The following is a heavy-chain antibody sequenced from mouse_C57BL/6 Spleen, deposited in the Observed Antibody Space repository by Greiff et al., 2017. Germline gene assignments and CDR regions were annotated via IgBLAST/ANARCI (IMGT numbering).Heavy chain of an antibody. V-gene: IGHV1-80*01. J-gene: IGHJ2*01. D-gene: IGHD2-2*01. CDR1: GYAFSSYW. Sequence: QVQLQQSGAELVKPGASVKISCKASGYAFSSYWMNWVKQRPGKGLEWIGQIYPGGGDTNYNGKFKGKATLTADKSSSTAYMQLSSLTSEDSAVYFCARRYYGYDAWYFDYWGQGTTLTVSS. CDR2: IYPGGGDT. CDR3: ARRYYGYDAWYFDY.